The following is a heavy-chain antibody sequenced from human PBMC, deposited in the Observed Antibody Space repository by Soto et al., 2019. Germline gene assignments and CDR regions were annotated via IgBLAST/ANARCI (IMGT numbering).Heavy chain of an antibody. J-gene: IGHJ4*02. CDR1: GGSISSGDYY. CDR3: ARGSYYYDSSSYYQY. CDR2: IYYSGST. D-gene: IGHD3-22*01. V-gene: IGHV4-30-4*01. Sequence: SETLSLTCTVSGGSISSGDYYWSWIRQPPGKGLEWIGYIYYSGSTYYNPSLKSRVTISVDTSKNQFSLKLSSVTAADTAVYYCARGSYYYDSSSYYQYWGQGTLVTVSS.